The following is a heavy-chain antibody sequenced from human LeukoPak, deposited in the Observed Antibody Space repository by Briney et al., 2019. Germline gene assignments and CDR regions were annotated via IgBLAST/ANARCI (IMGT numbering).Heavy chain of an antibody. J-gene: IGHJ4*02. Sequence: GGSLRLSCAASGFTVITNDMTWVRQAPGKGLEWVSVLYSDGNTKYADSVQGRFTISRDNAKNSLYLQMNSLRAEDTAVYYCARDRVLLHDYWGQGTLVTVSS. CDR1: GFTVITND. CDR3: ARDRVLLHDY. V-gene: IGHV3-53*01. D-gene: IGHD3-10*01. CDR2: LYSDGNT.